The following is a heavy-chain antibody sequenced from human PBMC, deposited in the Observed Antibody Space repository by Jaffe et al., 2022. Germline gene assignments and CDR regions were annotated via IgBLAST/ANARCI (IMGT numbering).Heavy chain of an antibody. CDR2: IEFNGSQK. CDR3: GNHLTTACNDRGTACLDF. CDR1: GFTFSKYG. J-gene: IGHJ4*02. D-gene: IGHD5-18*01. Sequence: QVHLVESGGGVVQPGGSLRLSCAASGFTFSKYGMHWVRQAPGKGLEWVAFIEFNGSQKYYGDSVTGRFTVSRDNSKNTLYLQMNTLTTADTAVYYCGNHLTTACNDRGTACLDFWGQGTLVTVSS. V-gene: IGHV3-30*02.